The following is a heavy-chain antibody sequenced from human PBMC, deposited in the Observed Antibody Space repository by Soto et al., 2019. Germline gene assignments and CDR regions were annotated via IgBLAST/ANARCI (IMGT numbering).Heavy chain of an antibody. CDR1: EFIFINAW. CDR3: TTEGLTDY. J-gene: IGHJ4*02. D-gene: IGHD2-15*01. V-gene: IGHV3-15*01. Sequence: PGGSLRLSCAAAEFIFINAWMSWVRQAPGKGLEWVGRIKTKIDGGTADYAAPVKGRFTISRDDSTKTLFLQMNGLKTEDTAVYFCTTEGLTDYWGQGTLVTVSS. CDR2: IKTKIDGGTA.